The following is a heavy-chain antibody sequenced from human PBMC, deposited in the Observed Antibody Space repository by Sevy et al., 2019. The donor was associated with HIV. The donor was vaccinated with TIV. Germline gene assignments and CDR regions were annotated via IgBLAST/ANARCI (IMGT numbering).Heavy chain of an antibody. V-gene: IGHV3-21*01. Sequence: GGSLRLSCAASGFTFSSYSMNWVRQAPGKGLEWVSSISGISNYIYYADSVKGRFTISRDNAKNSLYLQMNSLRAEDTVVYYCGRKGDSWDWFDPWGQGPLVTVSS. D-gene: IGHD6-13*01. J-gene: IGHJ5*02. CDR2: ISGISNYI. CDR1: GFTFSSYS. CDR3: GRKGDSWDWFDP.